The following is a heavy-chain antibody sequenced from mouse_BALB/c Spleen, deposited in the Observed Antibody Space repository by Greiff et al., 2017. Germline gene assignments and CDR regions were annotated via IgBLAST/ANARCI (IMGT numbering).Heavy chain of an antibody. J-gene: IGHJ4*01. CDR3: ARWLLRTLYAMDY. CDR2: ISNGGGST. Sequence: EVNLVESGGGLVQPGGSLKLSCAASGFTFSSYTMSWVRQTPEKRLEWVAYISNGGGSTYYPDTVKGRFTISRDNAKNTLYLQMSSLKSEDTAMYYCARWLLRTLYAMDYWGQGTSVTVSS. D-gene: IGHD2-3*01. CDR1: GFTFSSYT. V-gene: IGHV5-12-2*01.